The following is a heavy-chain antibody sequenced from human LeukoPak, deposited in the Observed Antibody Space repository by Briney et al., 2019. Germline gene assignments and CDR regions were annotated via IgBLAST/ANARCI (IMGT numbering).Heavy chain of an antibody. CDR1: GFTFSSYG. CDR2: IRYDGSNK. D-gene: IGHD6-13*01. CDR3: AKDTGSSSWPDY. V-gene: IGHV3-30*02. J-gene: IGHJ4*02. Sequence: GGSLRLSCAASGFTFSSYGMHWVRQAPGKGLEWVAFIRYDGSNKCYADCVQGRFTISRDNSKNTLYLQMNSLRAEDTAVYYCAKDTGSSSWPDYWGQGTLVTVSS.